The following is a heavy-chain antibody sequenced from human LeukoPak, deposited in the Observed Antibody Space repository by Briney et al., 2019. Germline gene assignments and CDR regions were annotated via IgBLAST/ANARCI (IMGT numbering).Heavy chain of an antibody. CDR2: INPNSGGT. CDR3: ARRSGYDILTGYYRPELDY. Sequence: GASVKVSCKASGYTFTGYYMHWARQAPGQGLEWMGWINPNSGGTNYAQKFQGRVTMTRDTSISTAYMELSRLRSDDTAVYYCARRSGYDILTGYYRPELDYWGQGTLVTVSS. CDR1: GYTFTGYY. V-gene: IGHV1-2*02. D-gene: IGHD3-9*01. J-gene: IGHJ4*02.